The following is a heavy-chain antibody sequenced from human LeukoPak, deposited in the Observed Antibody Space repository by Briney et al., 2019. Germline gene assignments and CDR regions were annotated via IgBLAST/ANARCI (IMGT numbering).Heavy chain of an antibody. Sequence: GESLKISCKDSGYSFINYWIGWVRQMPGKGLEWMGIIYPGDSDTRYSPSFQGQVTISADKSIRTAYLQWSSLRASDTATYYCARHLSSTGGCCYVDYWGQGTLVTVSS. CDR1: GYSFINYW. CDR2: IYPGDSDT. J-gene: IGHJ4*02. V-gene: IGHV5-51*01. D-gene: IGHD2-2*01. CDR3: ARHLSSTGGCCYVDY.